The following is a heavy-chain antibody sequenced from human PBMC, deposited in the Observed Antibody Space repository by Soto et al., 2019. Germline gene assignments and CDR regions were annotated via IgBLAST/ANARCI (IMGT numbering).Heavy chain of an antibody. Sequence: SETLSLTCSVSGGSVTGGGYYWSWIRQLPGKGLEWIGYIYHTGSTFYNPSLKSRVTISLDTSKSQFSLKLTSVTVADTAMYYCAGSPARSTFDYWGQGSPVTVSS. V-gene: IGHV4-31*03. J-gene: IGHJ4*02. CDR3: AGSPARSTFDY. CDR1: GGSVTGGGYY. CDR2: IYHTGST. D-gene: IGHD3-10*01.